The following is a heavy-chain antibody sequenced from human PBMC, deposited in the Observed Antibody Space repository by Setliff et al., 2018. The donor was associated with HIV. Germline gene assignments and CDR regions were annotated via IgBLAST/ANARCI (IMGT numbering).Heavy chain of an antibody. D-gene: IGHD2-2*02. CDR1: GGSFSGYY. CDR3: ARQERYCTSADCYRYFNY. Sequence: SETLSLTCAVYGGSFSGYYWSWIRQPPGKGLEWIGEINHSGSTSYNTSLKSRLTISLDTSTNQFSLKLSSVTAADTAVYYCARQERYCTSADCYRYFNYWGQGTLVTVSS. V-gene: IGHV4-34*01. J-gene: IGHJ4*02. CDR2: INHSGST.